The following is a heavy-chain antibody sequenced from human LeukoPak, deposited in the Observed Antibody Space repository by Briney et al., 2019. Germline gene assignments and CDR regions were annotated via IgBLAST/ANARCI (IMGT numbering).Heavy chain of an antibody. D-gene: IGHD1-26*01. Sequence: GGSLRLSCAASGFTFSSNYMSWVRQAPGKGLEWVSVIYSGGSTYCADSVKGRFTISRDNSKNTLYLQMNSLRAEDTAVYYCARDRMGYYYFDYWGQGTLVTVSS. CDR3: ARDRMGYYYFDY. J-gene: IGHJ4*02. CDR1: GFTFSSNY. V-gene: IGHV3-66*01. CDR2: IYSGGST.